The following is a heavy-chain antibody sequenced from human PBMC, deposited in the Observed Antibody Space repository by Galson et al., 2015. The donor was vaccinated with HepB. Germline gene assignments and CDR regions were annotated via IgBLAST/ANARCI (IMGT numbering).Heavy chain of an antibody. Sequence: SVKVSCKASGYTFTSYDINWVRQATGQGLEWMGWMNPNSGNTGYAQKFQGRVTMTRNTSISTAYMELSSLGSEDTAVYYCARAEHQLLQGYYMDVWGKGTTVTVSS. V-gene: IGHV1-8*01. D-gene: IGHD2-2*01. CDR2: MNPNSGNT. J-gene: IGHJ6*03. CDR3: ARAEHQLLQGYYMDV. CDR1: GYTFTSYD.